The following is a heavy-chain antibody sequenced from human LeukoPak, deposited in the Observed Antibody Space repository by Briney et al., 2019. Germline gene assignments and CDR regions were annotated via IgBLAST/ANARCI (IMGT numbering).Heavy chain of an antibody. CDR2: ISNSNNDI. V-gene: IGHV3-21*01. CDR1: GFTVSSNY. CDR3: ARDWPYISSSWYMGYDY. J-gene: IGHJ4*02. D-gene: IGHD6-13*01. Sequence: GGSLRLSCAASGFTVSSNYMSWVRQAPGKGLEWVSSISNSNNDIYYADSVKGRFTISRDNAKNSLYLQMNSLRAEDTAVYYCARDWPYISSSWYMGYDYWGQGTLVTVSS.